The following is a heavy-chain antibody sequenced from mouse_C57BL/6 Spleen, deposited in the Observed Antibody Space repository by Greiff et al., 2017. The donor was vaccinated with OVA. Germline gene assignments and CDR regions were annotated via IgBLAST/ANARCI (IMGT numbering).Heavy chain of an antibody. CDR3: ASLIPITTVVAKGY. CDR2: IDPSDSET. V-gene: IGHV1-52*01. J-gene: IGHJ2*01. D-gene: IGHD1-1*01. Sequence: QVQLQQPGAELVRPGSSVKLSCKASGYTFTSYWMHWVKQRPIQGLEWIGNIDPSDSETHYNQKFKDKATLTVDKSSSTAYMQLSSLTSEDSAVYYCASLIPITTVVAKGYWGQGTTLTVSS. CDR1: GYTFTSYW.